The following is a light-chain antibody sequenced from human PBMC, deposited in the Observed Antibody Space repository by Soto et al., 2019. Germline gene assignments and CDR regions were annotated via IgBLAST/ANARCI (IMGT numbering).Light chain of an antibody. CDR3: CSYAGSSTPVV. CDR2: EGS. J-gene: IGLJ2*01. Sequence: QSALTQPASVSGSPGQSITISCTGTSSDVGSYNLVSWYQQHPGKAPKLMIYEGSKRPSGVSNRFSGSKSGNTASLTISGVQAEDEGDYYCCSYAGSSTPVVFGGGTKLTVL. CDR1: SSDVGSYNL. V-gene: IGLV2-23*01.